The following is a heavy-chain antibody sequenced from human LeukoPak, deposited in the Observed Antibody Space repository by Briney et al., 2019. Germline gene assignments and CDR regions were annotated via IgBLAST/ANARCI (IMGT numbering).Heavy chain of an antibody. CDR1: GGSISSHY. Sequence: PSETLSLTCTVSGGSISSHYWSWIRQPPGKGLEWIGYIYYSGSTNYNPSLKSRVTISVDTSKNQFSLKLSSVTAADTAVYYCAKVRDGYNSYYFNNGAQETLSPSPQ. CDR3: AKVRDGYNSYYFNN. CDR2: IYYSGST. D-gene: IGHD5-24*01. J-gene: IGHJ4*02. V-gene: IGHV4-59*11.